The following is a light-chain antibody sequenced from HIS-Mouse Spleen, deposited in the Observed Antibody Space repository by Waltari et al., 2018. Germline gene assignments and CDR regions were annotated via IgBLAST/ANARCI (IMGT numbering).Light chain of an antibody. Sequence: QSALTQPASVSGSPGQSIPISCPGTSSYVGGYNYVSWYQQHPGKAPKLMIYDVSNRPSGVSNRFSGSKSGNTASLTISGLQAEDEADYYCSSYTSSSTWVFGGGTKLTVL. CDR1: SSYVGGYNY. CDR2: DVS. J-gene: IGLJ3*02. V-gene: IGLV2-14*03. CDR3: SSYTSSSTWV.